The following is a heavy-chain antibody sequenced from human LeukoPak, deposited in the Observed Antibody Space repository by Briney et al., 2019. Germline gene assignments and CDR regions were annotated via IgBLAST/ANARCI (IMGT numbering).Heavy chain of an antibody. CDR3: ARDRMATIYYFDY. CDR2: ISSSSSTI. J-gene: IGHJ4*02. V-gene: IGHV3-48*01. D-gene: IGHD5-24*01. CDR1: GFTFSSYS. Sequence: GGSLRLPCAASGFTFSSYSMNWVRQAPGKGLEWVSYISSSSSTIYYADSVKGRFTISRDNAKNSLYLQMNSLRAEDTAVYYCARDRMATIYYFDYWGQGTLVTVSS.